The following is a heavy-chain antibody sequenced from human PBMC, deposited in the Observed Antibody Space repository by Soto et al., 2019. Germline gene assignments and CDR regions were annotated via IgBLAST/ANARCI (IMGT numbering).Heavy chain of an antibody. V-gene: IGHV3-23*01. Sequence: EVQLLESGGGLVQPGGSLRLSCAASGFTFSSYAMSWVRQAPGKGLEWVSAISGSGGSTYYADSVKGRFTITRDNSKNTLYLQMNSLRAEDTAVYYCAKGYGSSPWFSGLAYWGQGTLVTVSS. CDR3: AKGYGSSPWFSGLAY. CDR1: GFTFSSYA. J-gene: IGHJ4*02. D-gene: IGHD2-2*01. CDR2: ISGSGGST.